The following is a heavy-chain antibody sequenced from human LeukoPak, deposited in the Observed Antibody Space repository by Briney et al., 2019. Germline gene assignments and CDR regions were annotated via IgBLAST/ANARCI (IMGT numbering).Heavy chain of an antibody. CDR3: ARRITMIVVVIASLWRIKYFDY. CDR1: GYSFTSYW. V-gene: IGHV5-51*01. D-gene: IGHD3-22*01. J-gene: IGHJ4*02. CDR2: IYPVDSDT. Sequence: GESLKISSKGFGYSFTSYWIGWVRQMPGKGLEWMRIIYPVDSDTRYSPSFQGQVTISADKSISTAYLQWSSLKASDTAMYYCARRITMIVVVIASLWRIKYFDYWGQGTLVTVSS.